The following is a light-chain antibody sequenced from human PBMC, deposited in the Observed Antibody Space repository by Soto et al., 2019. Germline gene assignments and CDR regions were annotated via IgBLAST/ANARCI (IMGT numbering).Light chain of an antibody. CDR1: QSLSTNS. CDR2: AAS. V-gene: IGKV3-20*01. CDR3: QQYDASPLT. J-gene: IGKJ3*01. Sequence: EIVLTQSPGTLSLSPGERATRSCRASQSLSTNSLAWYQQKPGQTPRLLIYAASTRDTDIPDRFNGSGSGTDFALTISRLEPEDFALYYCQQYDASPLTFGPGTKVDIK.